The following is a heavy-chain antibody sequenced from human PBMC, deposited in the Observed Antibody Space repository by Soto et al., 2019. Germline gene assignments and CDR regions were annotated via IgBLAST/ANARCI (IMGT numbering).Heavy chain of an antibody. CDR3: ARESITIFEVVTDYYGLDV. D-gene: IGHD3-3*01. J-gene: IGHJ6*02. Sequence: PSETLSLTCTVSGGSISSGGYYWSWIRQHPGKGLEWIGYIYYSGSTYYNPSLKSRVTISVDTSKNQFSLKLSSVTAADTAVYYCARESITIFEVVTDYYGLDVWGQGTTVTVSS. CDR2: IYYSGST. V-gene: IGHV4-31*03. CDR1: GGSISSGGYY.